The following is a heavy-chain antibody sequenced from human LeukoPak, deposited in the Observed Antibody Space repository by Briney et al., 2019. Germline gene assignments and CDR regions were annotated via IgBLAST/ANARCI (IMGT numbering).Heavy chain of an antibody. V-gene: IGHV1-2*02. Sequence: ASVKVSCKSSVYTFTGYYLHWVRQAPGQGLEWMGCVNPNSDDTNYAQKFQGRVTMTRDTSISTVYMELSRLRSDATGVYYCERESGSYWWFDSWGQGTLVTVSS. CDR1: VYTFTGYY. D-gene: IGHD1-26*01. CDR3: ERESGSYWWFDS. CDR2: VNPNSDDT. J-gene: IGHJ5*01.